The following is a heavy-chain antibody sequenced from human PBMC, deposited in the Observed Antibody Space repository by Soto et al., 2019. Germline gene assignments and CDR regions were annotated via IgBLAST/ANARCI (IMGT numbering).Heavy chain of an antibody. D-gene: IGHD3-10*01. J-gene: IGHJ6*02. CDR3: ARDPCYGSGSDCPTPYYYGMDV. Sequence: GSLRLSCAASGCTFSDYYMSWIRQAPGKGLEWVSYISSSSSYTNYADSVKGRFTISRDNAKNSLYLQMNSLRAEDTAVYYCARDPCYGSGSDCPTPYYYGMDVWGQGTTVTVSS. CDR2: ISSSSSYT. V-gene: IGHV3-11*06. CDR1: GCTFSDYY.